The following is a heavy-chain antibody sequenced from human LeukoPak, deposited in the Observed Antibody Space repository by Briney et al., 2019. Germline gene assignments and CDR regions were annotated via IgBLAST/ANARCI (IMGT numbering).Heavy chain of an antibody. Sequence: SETLSLTCTVSGGSVSSGSYYWSWLRQPPGKGLEWIGYIYYSGSTNYNPSLKSRVTISVDTSKNQFSLKLSSVTAADTAVYYCARESASGRDGNYAYYYGMDVWGQGTTVTVSS. CDR1: GGSVSSGSYY. V-gene: IGHV4-61*01. D-gene: IGHD4-17*01. J-gene: IGHJ6*02. CDR3: ARESASGRDGNYAYYYGMDV. CDR2: IYYSGST.